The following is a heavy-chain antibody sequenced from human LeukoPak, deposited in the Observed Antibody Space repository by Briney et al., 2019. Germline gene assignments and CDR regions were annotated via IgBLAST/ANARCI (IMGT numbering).Heavy chain of an antibody. J-gene: IGHJ3*02. D-gene: IGHD2-2*01. Sequence: PGGSLRLSCAASGFTFSSYAMSWVRQAPGKGLEWVSAISGSGGITYYADSVKGRFTTSRDNSKNTLYLQMNSLRAEDTAVYYCAKDKVVVVPAARFDAFDIWGQGTMVTVSS. V-gene: IGHV3-23*01. CDR3: AKDKVVVVPAARFDAFDI. CDR1: GFTFSSYA. CDR2: ISGSGGIT.